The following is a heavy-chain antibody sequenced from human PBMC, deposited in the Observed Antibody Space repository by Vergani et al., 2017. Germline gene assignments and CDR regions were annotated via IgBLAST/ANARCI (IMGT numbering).Heavy chain of an antibody. D-gene: IGHD6-6*01. CDR3: AKDLGTSSGGGWFDP. CDR2: VSTGTKSQ. V-gene: IGHV3-48*01. Sequence: QLVESGGGWVQPGGSLRLSCVVSGFDFSSYIMNWVRQAPGKGLEWVSFVSTGTKSQSYAESVKGRFTISRDSAKNSLYLQMNSLRAEDTALYYCAKDLGTSSGGGWFDPWGQGTLVTVSS. CDR1: GFDFSSYI. J-gene: IGHJ5*02.